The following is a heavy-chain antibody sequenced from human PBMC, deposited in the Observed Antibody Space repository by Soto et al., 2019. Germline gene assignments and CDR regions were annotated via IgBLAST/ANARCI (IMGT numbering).Heavy chain of an antibody. Sequence: LQLLQSAGAVKRPGASVKVSCKASGYTFNTFGVTWVSQAPGEGIEWMGCISGYGGKRDYSRKLKGRLTLTAAPPTSTSYMELRNLTSDDTAVYYCAGAWGKYFAINDCSGQGTLVTVSS. V-gene: IGHV1-18*01. J-gene: IGHJ4*02. CDR2: ISGYGGKR. D-gene: IGHD2-21*01. CDR3: AGAWGKYFAINDC. CDR1: GYTFNTFG.